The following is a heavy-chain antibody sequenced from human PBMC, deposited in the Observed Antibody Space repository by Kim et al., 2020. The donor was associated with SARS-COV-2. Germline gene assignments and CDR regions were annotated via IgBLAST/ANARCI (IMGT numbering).Heavy chain of an antibody. CDR1: GFTFSDYN. D-gene: IGHD2-15*01. V-gene: IGHV3-23*01. CDR3: ATRPPAGARVAPFDY. CDR2: IRTGDGFT. J-gene: IGHJ4*02. Sequence: GGSLRLSCAASGFTFSDYNMSWVRQSPAKGLEWVAAIRTGDGFTYYADSVRGRFTISRDISRNTLYLQMDSLRAEDSAVYFFATRPPAGARVAPFDYWGQGTLVTVSS.